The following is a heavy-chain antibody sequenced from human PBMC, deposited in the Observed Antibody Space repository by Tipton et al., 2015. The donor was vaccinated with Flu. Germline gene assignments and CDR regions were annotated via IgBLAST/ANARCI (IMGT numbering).Heavy chain of an antibody. CDR1: GGSISSSSYY. D-gene: IGHD2-8*01. CDR2: IYYSGST. Sequence: TLSLTCTVSGGSISSSSYYWGWIRQPPGKGLEWMGSIYYSGSTYYNPSLKSRVTISVDTSKNQFSLKLSSVTAADTAVYYCARSPRVYESDAFDIWGQGTRVTVSS. J-gene: IGHJ3*02. V-gene: IGHV4-39*07. CDR3: ARSPRVYESDAFDI.